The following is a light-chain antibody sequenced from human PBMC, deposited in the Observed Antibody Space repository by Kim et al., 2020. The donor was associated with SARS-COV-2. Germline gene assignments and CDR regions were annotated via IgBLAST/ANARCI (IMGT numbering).Light chain of an antibody. CDR3: QHYNTGPPET. V-gene: IGKV3-15*01. CDR2: GVS. Sequence: EIVMTQSPATLSVSPGERATLSCRASQSVGSNLAWYQQKPGQAPRLLISGVSTRATGIPARFSGSGSGTEFTLTINSLQSEDFAVYYCQHYNTGPPETFGQGTKLEI. J-gene: IGKJ2*01. CDR1: QSVGSN.